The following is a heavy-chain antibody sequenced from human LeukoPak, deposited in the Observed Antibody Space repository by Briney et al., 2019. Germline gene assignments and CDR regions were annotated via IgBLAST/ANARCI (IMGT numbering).Heavy chain of an antibody. J-gene: IGHJ4*02. CDR2: ISWNSGSI. V-gene: IGHV3-9*01. CDR3: AKDRDGYNSYYFDY. CDR1: GFTFDDYA. D-gene: IGHD5-24*01. Sequence: PGGSLRLSCAASGFTFDDYAMHWVRQAPGKGLEWVSGISWNSGSIGYADSVKGRSTISRDNAKNSLYLQMNSLRAEDTALYYCAKDRDGYNSYYFDYWGQGTLVTVSS.